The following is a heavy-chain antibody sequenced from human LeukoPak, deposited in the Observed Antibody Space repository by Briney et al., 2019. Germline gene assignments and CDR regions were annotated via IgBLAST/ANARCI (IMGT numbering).Heavy chain of an antibody. Sequence: GESLKISCKPSGYSFTSHWIAWVRQMPGRGLEWIGIIFPGDFDTRYSPSFQSQATISADKSISTAYLEWSSLTASDTAIYYCARARHCASSSCIHDFWGPGTQVTVSS. CDR3: ARARHCASSSCIHDF. D-gene: IGHD2-21*01. V-gene: IGHV5-51*01. J-gene: IGHJ4*02. CDR1: GYSFTSHW. CDR2: IFPGDFDT.